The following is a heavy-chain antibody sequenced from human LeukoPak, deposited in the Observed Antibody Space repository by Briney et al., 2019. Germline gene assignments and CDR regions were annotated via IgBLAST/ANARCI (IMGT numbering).Heavy chain of an antibody. CDR1: GYTFTSYD. V-gene: IGHV1-8*01. CDR2: MNPNSGNT. J-gene: IGHJ4*02. CDR3: ARAHYDILTGYTGVLNY. D-gene: IGHD3-9*01. Sequence: ASVKVSCKASGYTFTSYDINWVRQATGQGLEWMGWMNPNSGNTGYAQKFQGRVTMTRNTSISTAYMELSSLRSEDTAVYYYARAHYDILTGYTGVLNYWGQGTLVTVSS.